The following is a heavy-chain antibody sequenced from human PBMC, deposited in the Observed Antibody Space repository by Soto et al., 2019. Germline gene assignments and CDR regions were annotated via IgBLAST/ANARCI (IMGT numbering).Heavy chain of an antibody. V-gene: IGHV1-8*01. D-gene: IGHD1-26*01. J-gene: IGHJ5*02. CDR3: AKMATYGALNWFDP. CDR2: MNPNSANT. Sequence: QVQLVQSGAEVQRPGASGKVSCKASGYAFGDYNISWVRQAPGQGLAWMGWMNPNSANTGYPQKLRGRVTMYRDMTISTAYIESSRLRPEDTAIYYFAKMATYGALNWFDPWGQGALVTVSS. CDR1: GYAFGDYN.